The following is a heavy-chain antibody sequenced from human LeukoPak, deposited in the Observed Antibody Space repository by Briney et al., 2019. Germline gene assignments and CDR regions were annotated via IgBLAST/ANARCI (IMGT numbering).Heavy chain of an antibody. J-gene: IGHJ6*02. CDR3: ARDCSSTSCYLLGNYYYGMDV. D-gene: IGHD2-2*01. CDR2: IYYSGST. V-gene: IGHV4-59*12. CDR1: GGSISSYY. Sequence: SETLSLTCTVSGGSISSYYWSWIRQPPGKGLEWIGYIYYSGSTYYNPSLKSRVTISVDTSKNQFSLKLSSVTAADTAVYYCARDCSSTSCYLLGNYYYGMDVWGQGTTVTVSS.